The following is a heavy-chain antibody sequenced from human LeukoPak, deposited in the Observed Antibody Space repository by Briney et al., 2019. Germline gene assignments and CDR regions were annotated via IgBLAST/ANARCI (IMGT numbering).Heavy chain of an antibody. V-gene: IGHV3-7*03. CDR2: IKQDGREK. CDR1: GFTFSSYW. J-gene: IGHJ4*02. D-gene: IGHD6-19*01. Sequence: GGSLRLSCAASGFTFSSYWMSWVRQAPGKGLEWVANIKQDGREKYYVDSVKGRFTISRDNAKNSLYLQMNSLRAEDTAVYYCARDHDGYSSGWFKTFDYWGQGTLVTVSS. CDR3: ARDHDGYSSGWFKTFDY.